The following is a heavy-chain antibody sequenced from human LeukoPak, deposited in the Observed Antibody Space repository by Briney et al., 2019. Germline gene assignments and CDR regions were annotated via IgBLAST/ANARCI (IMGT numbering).Heavy chain of an antibody. D-gene: IGHD3-22*01. CDR3: ARAGYYYDTMGET. CDR2: IYYSGNA. Sequence: SETLSLTCAVSGGSISTYYWNWIRQPPGKGLEWIGYIYYSGNANYNPSLKRRGTISVDTSKNHFSLNLPSVTAADTAVYYCARAGYYYDTMGETWGQGILVTVSS. J-gene: IGHJ4*02. CDR1: GGSISTYY. V-gene: IGHV4-59*01.